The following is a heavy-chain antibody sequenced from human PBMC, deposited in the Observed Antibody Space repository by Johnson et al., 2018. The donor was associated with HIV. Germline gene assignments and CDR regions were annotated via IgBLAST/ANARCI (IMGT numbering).Heavy chain of an antibody. D-gene: IGHD1-1*01. CDR2: ISYDGSNK. V-gene: IGHV3-30*04. Sequence: QVQLVESGGGLVKPGGSLRLSCAASGFTFSSYAMHWVRQAPGKGLEWVAVISYDGSNKYYADSVKGRFTISRDNSKNTLYLQMNSLRVEDTAVYYCARDRTGFDAFDIWGQGTMVTVSS. CDR1: GFTFSSYA. J-gene: IGHJ3*02. CDR3: ARDRTGFDAFDI.